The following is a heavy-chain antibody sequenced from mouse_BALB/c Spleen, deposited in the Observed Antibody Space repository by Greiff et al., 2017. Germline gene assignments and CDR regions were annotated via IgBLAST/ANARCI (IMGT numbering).Heavy chain of an antibody. J-gene: IGHJ3*01. Sequence: VQLKESGPELVKPGASVKMSCKASGYTFTSYVMHWVKQKPGQGLEWIGYINPYNDGTKYNEKFKGKATLTSDKSSSTAYMELSSLTSEDSAVYYCARSGNEDWFAYWGQGTLVTVSA. V-gene: IGHV1-14*01. CDR1: GYTFTSYV. CDR3: ARSGNEDWFAY. D-gene: IGHD3-1*01. CDR2: INPYNDGT.